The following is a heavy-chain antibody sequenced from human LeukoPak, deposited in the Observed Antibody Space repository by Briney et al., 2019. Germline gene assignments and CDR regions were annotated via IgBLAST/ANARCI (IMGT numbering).Heavy chain of an antibody. Sequence: QSGGSLRLSCAASGFTVSSNYMSWVRQAPGKGLECVSVIYSGDGTYYADSVKGRFTISRDNSKNTVYLQMNLLRAEDTAVYYCASTTTNDAFDIWGQGTMVTVSS. CDR3: ASTTTNDAFDI. J-gene: IGHJ3*02. D-gene: IGHD4-17*01. CDR1: GFTVSSNY. CDR2: IYSGDGT. V-gene: IGHV3-66*01.